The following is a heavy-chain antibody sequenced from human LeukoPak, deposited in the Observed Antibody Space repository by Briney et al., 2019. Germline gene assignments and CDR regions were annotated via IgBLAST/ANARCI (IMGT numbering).Heavy chain of an antibody. CDR3: ADLYVGAGPFDY. CDR2: ISGSGGST. D-gene: IGHD3-16*01. J-gene: IGHJ4*02. CDR1: GFTLSSYA. V-gene: IGHV3-23*01. Sequence: GGSLRLSRAASGFTLSSYAMSWVRQAPGKGLEWVSAISGSGGSTYYADSVKGRFTISRDNSKNTLYLQMNSLRAEDTAVYYCADLYVGAGPFDYWGQGTLVTVSS.